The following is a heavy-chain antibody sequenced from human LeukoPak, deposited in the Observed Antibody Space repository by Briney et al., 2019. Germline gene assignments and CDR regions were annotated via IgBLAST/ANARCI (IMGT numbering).Heavy chain of an antibody. V-gene: IGHV3-49*03. CDR1: GFILGDYA. Sequence: GGSLRLSCTTSGFILGDYAMSWFRQAPGKGQEWVGFIRSKAYGGTTEYAASVKGRFTISRDDSKSIAYLQMNSLKTEDTAVYYCTRYYDSSGYSVWGQGTTVTVSS. CDR2: IRSKAYGGTT. CDR3: TRYYDSSGYSV. J-gene: IGHJ6*02. D-gene: IGHD3-22*01.